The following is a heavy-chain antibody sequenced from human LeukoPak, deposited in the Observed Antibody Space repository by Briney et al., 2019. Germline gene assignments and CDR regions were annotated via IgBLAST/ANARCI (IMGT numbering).Heavy chain of an antibody. CDR1: GYTFTSYG. CDR3: ARATHCTNGVCYEWFGP. V-gene: IGHV1-18*01. CDR2: ISAYNGNT. Sequence: ASVKVSCKASGYTFTSYGISWVRQAPGQGLEWMGWISAYNGNTNYAQKLQGRVTMTTDTSTSTAYMELRSLRSDDTAVYYCARATHCTNGVCYEWFGPWGQGTLVTVSS. D-gene: IGHD2-8*01. J-gene: IGHJ5*02.